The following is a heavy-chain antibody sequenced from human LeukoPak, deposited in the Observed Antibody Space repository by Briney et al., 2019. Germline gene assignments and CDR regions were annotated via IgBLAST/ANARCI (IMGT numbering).Heavy chain of an antibody. J-gene: IGHJ4*02. V-gene: IGHV3-23*01. CDR2: ISGSGAGT. D-gene: IGHD1-14*01. CDR3: GREILEPGKTLTY. CDR1: GFTFSSYD. Sequence: GGSLRLSCAASGFTFSSYDMSWVRQAPGKGLEWVSGISGSGAGTYYADSVKGRFTISRDNSKNTLYLQMNSLRVEDTAVYYCGREILEPGKTLTYWGQGSLITVSS.